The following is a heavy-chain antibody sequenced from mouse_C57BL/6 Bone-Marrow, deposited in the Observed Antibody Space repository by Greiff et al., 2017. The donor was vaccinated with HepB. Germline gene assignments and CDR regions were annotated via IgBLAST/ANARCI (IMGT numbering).Heavy chain of an antibody. J-gene: IGHJ2*01. V-gene: IGHV1-69*01. Sequence: QVQLKQPGAELVMPGASVKLSCKASGYTFTSYWMHWVKQRPGQGLEWIGEIDPSDSYTNYNQKFKGKSTLTVDKSSSTAYMQLSSLTSEDSAVYYCARSPLYYGSSYWGQGTTLTVSS. D-gene: IGHD1-1*01. CDR1: GYTFTSYW. CDR3: ARSPLYYGSSY. CDR2: IDPSDSYT.